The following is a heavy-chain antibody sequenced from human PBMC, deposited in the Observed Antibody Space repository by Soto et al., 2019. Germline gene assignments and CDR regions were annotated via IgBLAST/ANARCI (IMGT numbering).Heavy chain of an antibody. D-gene: IGHD4-4*01. Sequence: GGSLRLSCAASGFTFSSYAMSWVRQAPGKGLEWVSAISGSGGSTYYADSVKGRFTISRDNSKNTLYLRMSSLRAEDTAVYYCAKALTPTYYFDYWGQATLVTVSS. CDR1: GFTFSSYA. CDR3: AKALTPTYYFDY. V-gene: IGHV3-23*01. CDR2: ISGSGGST. J-gene: IGHJ4*02.